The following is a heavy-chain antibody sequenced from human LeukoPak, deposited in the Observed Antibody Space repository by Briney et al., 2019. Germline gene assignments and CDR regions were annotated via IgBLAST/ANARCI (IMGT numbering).Heavy chain of an antibody. V-gene: IGHV3-23*01. CDR1: GFTFSSYA. CDR2: ISGSGGST. D-gene: IGHD5-12*01. J-gene: IGHJ4*02. Sequence: GGSLRLSCAASGFTFSSYAMSWVRQAPGKGLEWVSAISGSGGSTYYADSVKGRFTISRDNSKNTLYLQMNGLRAEDTAVYYCAKAGYSGYDYFDYWGQGTLVTVSS. CDR3: AKAGYSGYDYFDY.